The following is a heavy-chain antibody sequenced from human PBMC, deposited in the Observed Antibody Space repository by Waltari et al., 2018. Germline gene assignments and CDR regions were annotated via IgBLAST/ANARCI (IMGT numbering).Heavy chain of an antibody. J-gene: IGHJ4*02. D-gene: IGHD5-18*01. CDR1: SGSIRSYY. CDR3: ATEDAAMATDY. V-gene: IGHV4-59*08. CDR2: ISDSGNT. Sequence: QVQLQESGPGLVKPSETLSLTCTVSSGSIRSYYWTWIRQPPGQGLEWIGHISDSGNTNYNPSLRGRATVSLDTSKNQFSLKLTSVTAADTAVYFCATEDAAMATDYWGQGTLVTVSS.